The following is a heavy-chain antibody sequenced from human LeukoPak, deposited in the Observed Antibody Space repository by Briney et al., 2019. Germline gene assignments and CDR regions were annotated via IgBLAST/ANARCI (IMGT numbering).Heavy chain of an antibody. Sequence: PSETLSLTCTVSGGSLSSYYWSWIRQPAEKGLEWIGRIYTSGSTNYNPSLKSRVTMSVDTSKNQFSLKLSSVTAADTAVYYCARDSGIFQNKRYYYYGMDVWGQGTTVTVSS. V-gene: IGHV4-4*07. CDR3: ARDSGIFQNKRYYYYGMDV. CDR2: IYTSGST. D-gene: IGHD3-10*01. CDR1: GGSLSSYY. J-gene: IGHJ6*02.